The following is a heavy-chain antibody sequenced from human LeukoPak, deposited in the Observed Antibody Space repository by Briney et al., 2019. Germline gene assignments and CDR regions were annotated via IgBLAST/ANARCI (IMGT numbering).Heavy chain of an antibody. CDR2: IYHSGST. CDR3: ARRGTAVGTRRFDP. V-gene: IGHV4-39*01. D-gene: IGHD6-13*01. Sequence: SGTLSLTCTVSGGSIRISSYYWGWIRQPPGKGLEWIGSIYHSGSTYYNPSLKGRVSISVDTSKNQFSLNLSSVTAADADVYYCARRGTAVGTRRFDPWGPGTLVTVSS. J-gene: IGHJ5*02. CDR1: GGSIRISSYY.